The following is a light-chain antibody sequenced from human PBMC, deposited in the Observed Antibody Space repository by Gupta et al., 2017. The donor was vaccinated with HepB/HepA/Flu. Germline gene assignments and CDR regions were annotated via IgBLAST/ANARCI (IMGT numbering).Light chain of an antibody. V-gene: IGLV3-1*01. CDR2: QDS. CDR3: QAWDSSTVV. J-gene: IGLJ2*01. CDR1: KLGDKY. Sequence: YELTQPPSVSVSPGQPASITCSGDKLGDKYACWYQQKPGQSPVLVIYQDSKRPSGIPERFSGSNSGNTATLTISGTQAMDEADYYCQAWDSSTVVFGGGTKLTVL.